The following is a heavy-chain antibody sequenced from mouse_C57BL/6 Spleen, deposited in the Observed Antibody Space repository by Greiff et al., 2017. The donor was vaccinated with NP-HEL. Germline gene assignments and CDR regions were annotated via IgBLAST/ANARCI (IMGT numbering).Heavy chain of an antibody. D-gene: IGHD1-2*01. V-gene: IGHV3-6*01. CDR2: ISYDGSN. CDR1: GYSITSGYY. J-gene: IGHJ2*01. CDR3: ARDSFYYGIDY. Sequence: DVKLVESGPGLVKPSQSLSLTCSVTGYSITSGYYWNWIRQFPGNKLEWMGYISYDGSNNYNPSLKNRISITRDTSKNQFFLKLNSVTTEDTATYYCARDSFYYGIDYWGQGTTLTVSS.